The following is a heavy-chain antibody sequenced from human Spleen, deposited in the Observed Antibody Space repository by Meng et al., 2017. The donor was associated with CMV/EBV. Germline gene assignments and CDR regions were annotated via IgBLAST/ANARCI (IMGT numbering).Heavy chain of an antibody. V-gene: IGHV4-34*01. CDR3: ARGRTIEARGYYYYYGMDV. CDR2: INHSGST. Sequence: GSLRLSCAVYGGSFSGYYWGWIRQPPGKGLEWIGEINHSGSTNYNPSLKSRVTISVDTSKNQFSLKLNSVTAADTAVYYCARGRTIEARGYYYYYGMDVWGQGTTVTVSS. J-gene: IGHJ6*02. D-gene: IGHD1-1*01. CDR1: GGSFSGYY.